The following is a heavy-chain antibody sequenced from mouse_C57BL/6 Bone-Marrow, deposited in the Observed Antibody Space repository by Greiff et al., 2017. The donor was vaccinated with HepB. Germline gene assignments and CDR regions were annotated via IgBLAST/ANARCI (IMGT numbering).Heavy chain of an antibody. D-gene: IGHD2-5*01. J-gene: IGHJ2*01. CDR2: IDPEDGET. V-gene: IGHV14-2*01. CDR1: GFNIKDYY. Sequence: VQLKESGAELVKPGASVKLSCTASGFNIKDYYMHWVKQRTEQGLEWIGRIDPEDGETKYALKFQGKATITADTSSNTAYLQLSSLTSEDTAVYYCARDSNYYFDYWGQGTTLTVSS. CDR3: ARDSNYYFDY.